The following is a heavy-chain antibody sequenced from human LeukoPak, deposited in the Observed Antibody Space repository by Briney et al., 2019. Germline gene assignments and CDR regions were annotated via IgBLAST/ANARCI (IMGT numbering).Heavy chain of an antibody. Sequence: GGSLRLSCAASGFTFSDYYMSWIRQAPGKGLEWVSYISSSSSYTNYADSVKGRFTISRDSAKNSLYLQMNSLRAEDTAVYYCARESESSGFDYWGQGTLVTVSS. CDR3: ARESESSGFDY. CDR2: ISSSSSYT. CDR1: GFTFSDYY. V-gene: IGHV3-11*06. D-gene: IGHD6-19*01. J-gene: IGHJ4*02.